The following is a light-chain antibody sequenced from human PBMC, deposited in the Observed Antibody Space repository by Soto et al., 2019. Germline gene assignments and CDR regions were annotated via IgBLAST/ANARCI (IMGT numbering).Light chain of an antibody. Sequence: EIVLTQSPCTLSLSPGERATLSCRASQSVRSSYLAWYQQKPGQAPRLLIYGASSRATGIPDRFSGSGSGKDFTLTIRRLEPEDFAVYYCQQYGTSPLTFGGGTKVEIK. CDR1: QSVRSSY. J-gene: IGKJ4*01. CDR2: GAS. CDR3: QQYGTSPLT. V-gene: IGKV3-20*01.